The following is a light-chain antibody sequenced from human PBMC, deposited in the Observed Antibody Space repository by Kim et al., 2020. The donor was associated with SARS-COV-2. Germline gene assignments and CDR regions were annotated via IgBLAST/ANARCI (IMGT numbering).Light chain of an antibody. CDR3: EQYKSYPWT. CDR1: QSISSW. J-gene: IGKJ1*01. CDR2: DAS. V-gene: IGKV1-5*01. Sequence: DIQMTQSPSTLSASVGDRVTITCRASQSISSWLAWYQQKPGKAPKRLIYDASSLESGVPSRFSGSGSGTEFTLTITSLQPEDFATYNSEQYKSYPWTFGQGTTVDIK.